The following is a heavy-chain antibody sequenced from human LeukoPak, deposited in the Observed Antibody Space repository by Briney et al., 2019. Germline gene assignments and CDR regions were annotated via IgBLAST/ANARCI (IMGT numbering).Heavy chain of an antibody. D-gene: IGHD3-10*01. Sequence: AASVKDSCKASGGTFISYSISCLRQPPCQELEWMGRIIPILGIANYAQKFQGGVTITADKSTSTPYVELSSLRSDDTPVYYCARARSCYYGGGPWGQGNLVTVSS. J-gene: IGHJ5*02. CDR3: ARARSCYYGGGP. V-gene: IGHV1-69*04. CDR2: IIPILGIA. CDR1: GGTFISYS.